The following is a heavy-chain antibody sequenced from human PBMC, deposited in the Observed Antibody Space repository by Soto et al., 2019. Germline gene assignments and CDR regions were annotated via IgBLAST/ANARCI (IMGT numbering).Heavy chain of an antibody. J-gene: IGHJ4*02. D-gene: IGHD1-26*01. Sequence: QVQLVQSGAEVKKPGASVKVSCKASGYTFTGYYMHWVRQAPGQGLEWMGWINPNSGGTNYAQKFQGRVTMTRDTSISTAYMELSRLRSDDTAVYYCARDGSIVGATTKIDYWGQGTLVTVSS. V-gene: IGHV1-2*02. CDR1: GYTFTGYY. CDR2: INPNSGGT. CDR3: ARDGSIVGATTKIDY.